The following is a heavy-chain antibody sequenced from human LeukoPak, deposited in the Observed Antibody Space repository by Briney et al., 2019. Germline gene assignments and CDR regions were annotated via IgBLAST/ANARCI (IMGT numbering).Heavy chain of an antibody. V-gene: IGHV3-9*03. Sequence: GRSLRLSCAASGFTFDDYAMHWVRQAPGKGLEWVSGISWNSGSIGYADSVKGRFTISRDNAKNSLYLQMNSLRAEDMALYYCAKDISAEWLPYGAFDIWGQGTMVTVSS. CDR2: ISWNSGSI. D-gene: IGHD6-19*01. CDR1: GFTFDDYA. J-gene: IGHJ3*02. CDR3: AKDISAEWLPYGAFDI.